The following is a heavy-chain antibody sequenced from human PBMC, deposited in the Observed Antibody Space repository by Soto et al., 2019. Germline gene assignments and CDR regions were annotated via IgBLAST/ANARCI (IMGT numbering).Heavy chain of an antibody. D-gene: IGHD2-2*01. V-gene: IGHV4-34*01. CDR2: INHSGST. J-gene: IGHJ6*02. CDR1: GGSFSGYY. Sequence: SETLSLTCAVYGGSFSGYYSSWIRQPPGKGLEWIGEINHSGSTNYNPSLKSRVTISVDTSKNQFSLKLSSVTAADTAVYYCARGQVVVVAAADYYGMDVWGQGTTVTV. CDR3: ARGQVVVVAAADYYGMDV.